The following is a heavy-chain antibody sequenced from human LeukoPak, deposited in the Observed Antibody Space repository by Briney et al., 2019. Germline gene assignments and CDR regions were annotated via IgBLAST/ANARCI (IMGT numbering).Heavy chain of an antibody. Sequence: GGSPRLSCAASGFTFSSYSMNWVRQAPGKGLEWVSSISSSSSYIYYADSVKGRFTISRDNAKNSLYLQMNSLRAEDTAVYYCARDYYDSSGYYYYGMDVWGQGTTVTVSS. CDR2: ISSSSSYI. V-gene: IGHV3-21*01. CDR1: GFTFSSYS. D-gene: IGHD3-22*01. J-gene: IGHJ6*02. CDR3: ARDYYDSSGYYYYGMDV.